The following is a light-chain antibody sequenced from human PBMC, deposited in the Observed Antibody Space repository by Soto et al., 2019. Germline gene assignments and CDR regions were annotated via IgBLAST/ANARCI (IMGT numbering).Light chain of an antibody. V-gene: IGKV2-30*01. CDR2: EVS. Sequence: DVVMTQSPLSLPVTLGQPASISCRSSQSLVYSDGHTYLNWFQQRPGQSPRRLIYEVSNRDSEVPDRFSGSGSGTDFTLKISRVEAEDVGVYYCMQGTLWPRTFGQGTKLEIK. J-gene: IGKJ2*01. CDR3: MQGTLWPRT. CDR1: QSLVYSDGHTY.